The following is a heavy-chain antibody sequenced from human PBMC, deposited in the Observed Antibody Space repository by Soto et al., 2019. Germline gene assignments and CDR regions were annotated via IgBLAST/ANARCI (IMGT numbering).Heavy chain of an antibody. CDR1: GFTFSSYA. CDR2: ISYDGSSK. D-gene: IGHD2-2*01. J-gene: IGHJ4*02. CDR3: GKCSSTSCHLGSDY. V-gene: IGHV3-30-3*01. Sequence: GGSLRLSCAASGFTFSSYAMHWVRQAPGKGLEWVALISYDGSSKYYADSVKGRFTISRDNSKNTLYLQMNSLRAEDTAVHYCGKCSSTSCHLGSDYWGQGTLVTVSS.